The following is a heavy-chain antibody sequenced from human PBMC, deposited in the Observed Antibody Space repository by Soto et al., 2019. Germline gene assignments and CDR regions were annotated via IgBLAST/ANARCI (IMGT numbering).Heavy chain of an antibody. CDR1: GFTFSSYA. V-gene: IGHV3-23*01. J-gene: IGHJ4*02. D-gene: IGHD6-6*01. Sequence: EVQLLESGGGLVQPGGSLRLSCAASGFTFSSYAMSWVRQAPGKGLEWVSGIIGSGGSTFNADSVKGRFTISRDNSKNTLFLQMNSLRAEDTAVYYCAKDLRIAARLREFSYWGQGTLVTVSS. CDR3: AKDLRIAARLREFSY. CDR2: IIGSGGST.